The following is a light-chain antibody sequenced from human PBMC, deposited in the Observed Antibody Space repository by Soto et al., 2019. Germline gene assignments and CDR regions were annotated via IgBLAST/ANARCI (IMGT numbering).Light chain of an antibody. CDR1: QSVSSNY. CDR2: GAS. CDR3: QQYGSSRWT. J-gene: IGKJ1*01. Sequence: EIVLTQSPGTRSLSPGERATLSCRASQSVSSNYLAWYQQKPGQAPRLLIYGASSRATGIPDRFSGSGSGTDFTLTISRLEPEDFAVYYCQQYGSSRWTFGQGTKVDIK. V-gene: IGKV3-20*01.